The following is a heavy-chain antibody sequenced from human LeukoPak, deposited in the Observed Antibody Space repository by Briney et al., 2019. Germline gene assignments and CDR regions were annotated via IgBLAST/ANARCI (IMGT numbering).Heavy chain of an antibody. CDR1: GGSISSSSYY. CDR3: ASLDYYYYYMDV. CDR2: IDHSGST. V-gene: IGHV4-39*07. J-gene: IGHJ6*03. Sequence: PSETLSLTCTVSGGSISSSSYYWGWIRQPPGKGLEWIGSIDHSGSTYYNPSLKSRVTISVDTSKNQFSLKLSSVTAADTAVYYCASLDYYYYYMDVWGKGTTVTVSS.